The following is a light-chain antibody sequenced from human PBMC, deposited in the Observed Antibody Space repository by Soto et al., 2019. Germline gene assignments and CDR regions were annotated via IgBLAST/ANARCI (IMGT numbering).Light chain of an antibody. J-gene: IGKJ1*01. CDR3: QQYYSYPQT. CDR1: QGISSY. CDR2: AAS. Sequence: IRMTQSPSSFSASTGDRVTITCRASQGISSYLAWYQQKPGKAPKLLIYAASTLQSGVPSRFSGSGSGTDFTLTISCLQSEDFATYYCQQYYSYPQTFGQGTKVEIK. V-gene: IGKV1-8*01.